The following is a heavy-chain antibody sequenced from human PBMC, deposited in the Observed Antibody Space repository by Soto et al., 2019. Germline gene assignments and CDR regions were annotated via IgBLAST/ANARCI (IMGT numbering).Heavy chain of an antibody. D-gene: IGHD6-19*01. J-gene: IGHJ4*02. Sequence: SETLSLTCTVSGGSISSYYWSWIRQPPGKGLEWIGYIYYSGSTNYNPSPKSRVTISVDTSKNQFSLKLSSVTAADTAVYCCARGVAVAGFSFDYWGQGTLVTVSS. CDR1: GGSISSYY. V-gene: IGHV4-59*01. CDR2: IYYSGST. CDR3: ARGVAVAGFSFDY.